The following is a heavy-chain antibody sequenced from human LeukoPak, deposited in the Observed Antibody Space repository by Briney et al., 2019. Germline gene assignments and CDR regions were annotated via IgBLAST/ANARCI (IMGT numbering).Heavy chain of an antibody. D-gene: IGHD6-13*01. CDR2: IYYSGST. V-gene: IGHV4-59*01. J-gene: IGHJ6*03. CDR3: ARVDIAAAGTTLEYYYYYYMDV. CDR1: GGSISSYY. Sequence: SETLSLTCTVSGGSISSYYWSWIRQPPGKGLEWIGYIYYSGSTNYNPSLKSRVTISVDTSKNQFSLKLSSVTAADTAVYYCARVDIAAAGTTLEYYYYYYMDVWGKGTTVTVPS.